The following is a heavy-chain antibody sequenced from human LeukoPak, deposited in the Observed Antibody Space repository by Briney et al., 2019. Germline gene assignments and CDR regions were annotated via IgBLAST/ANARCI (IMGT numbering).Heavy chain of an antibody. V-gene: IGHV3-30-3*01. CDR1: XXTFXSYX. D-gene: IGHD5-18*01. CDR3: ARDSWIQLWLPGY. J-gene: IGHJ4*02. CDR2: XSYDGSNK. Sequence: GGSLRLSCAXXXXTFXSYXXXWXXXXXXXXXXXVXVXSYDGSNKYXXXSVKGRFTISRDNSKNTLYLQMNSLRAEDTAVYYCARDSWIQLWLPGYWGQGTLVTVSS.